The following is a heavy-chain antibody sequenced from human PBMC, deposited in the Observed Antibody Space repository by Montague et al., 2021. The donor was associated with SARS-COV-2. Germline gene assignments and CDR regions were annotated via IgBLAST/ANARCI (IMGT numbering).Heavy chain of an antibody. V-gene: IGHV4-39*01. CDR3: ARHDDILTTYYYYYGMDV. CDR1: GGSISSSSYY. Sequence: SETLSLTCTVSGGSISSSSYYWGWIRQPSGKGLEWIGSIYYSGSTYYNPSLKSRATISVGTSKNQLSLKLSSVTAADTAVYYCARHDDILTTYYYYYGMDVWGQGTTVTVSS. J-gene: IGHJ6*02. CDR2: IYYSGST. D-gene: IGHD3-9*01.